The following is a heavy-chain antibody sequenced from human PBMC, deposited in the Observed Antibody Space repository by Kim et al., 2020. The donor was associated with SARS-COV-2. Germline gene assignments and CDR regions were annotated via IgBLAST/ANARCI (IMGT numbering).Heavy chain of an antibody. V-gene: IGHV3-64*01. Sequence: GGSLRLSCAASGFTFSSYGMHWVRQAPGKGLEYVSAICSNGGSTYYANSVKGRFTISRDNSKNTLYLQMGSLRAEDMAVYYCARGGALDVCDIWGQGTMVSVSS. CDR1: GFTFSSYG. J-gene: IGHJ3*02. CDR3: ARGGALDVCDI. CDR2: ICSNGGST. D-gene: IGHD1-26*01.